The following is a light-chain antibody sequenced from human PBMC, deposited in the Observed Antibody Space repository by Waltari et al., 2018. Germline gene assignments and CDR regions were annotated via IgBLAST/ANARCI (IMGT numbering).Light chain of an antibody. CDR1: QSISMY. V-gene: IGKV1-39*01. CDR2: SAS. J-gene: IGKJ2*01. Sequence: DIQMTPSQYSLTASVCDRVTITYRRSQSISMYLNWYKQKPGKAPRLLIYSASRLQSGVPSMFSGSGSGTDFTLTITSLQPEDSATYFCQQTYSIPYTFGHGTKLEI. CDR3: QQTYSIPYT.